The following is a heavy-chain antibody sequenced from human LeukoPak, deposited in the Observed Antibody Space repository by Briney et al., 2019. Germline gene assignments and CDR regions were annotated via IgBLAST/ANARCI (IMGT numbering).Heavy chain of an antibody. J-gene: IGHJ4*02. D-gene: IGHD1-26*01. CDR1: GYTFTSYG. CDR2: ISAYNGNT. Sequence: ASVTVSCKASGYTFTSYGISWVRQAPGQGLEWMGWISAYNGNTNYAQKLQGRVTITTDTSTSTAYMELRSLRSDDTAVYYCARPNSGSWGDYFDYWGQGTLITVCS. CDR3: ARPNSGSWGDYFDY. V-gene: IGHV1-18*01.